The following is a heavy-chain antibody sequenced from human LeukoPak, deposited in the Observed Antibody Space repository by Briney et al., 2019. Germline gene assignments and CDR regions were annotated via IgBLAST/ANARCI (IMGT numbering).Heavy chain of an antibody. D-gene: IGHD3-3*01. V-gene: IGHV4-59*12. J-gene: IGHJ4*02. CDR3: ARDLGDGFWSGYFDN. Sequence: TSETLSLTCTVSGGSISSYRWSWIRQPPGKGLEWIGYIYYSGDTNYNPSLKSRVTISVDSSRNQFSLKLSSVTAADTAVYYCARDLGDGFWSGYFDNWGQGTLVTVSS. CDR2: IYYSGDT. CDR1: GGSISSYR.